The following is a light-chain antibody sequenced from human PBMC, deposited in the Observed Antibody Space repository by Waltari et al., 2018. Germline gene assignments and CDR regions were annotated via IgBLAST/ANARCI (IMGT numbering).Light chain of an antibody. CDR2: KAS. CDR3: QHLITYPRT. Sequence: DIQITQSPSTLSASVGDRVPITCRASQSISPWLAWYQQKPGKAPKLLISKASSLESGVPARFNGSGSGTLFTLTISSLESDDFATYYCQHLITYPRTFGEGTKVEIK. V-gene: IGKV1-5*03. CDR1: QSISPW. J-gene: IGKJ1*01.